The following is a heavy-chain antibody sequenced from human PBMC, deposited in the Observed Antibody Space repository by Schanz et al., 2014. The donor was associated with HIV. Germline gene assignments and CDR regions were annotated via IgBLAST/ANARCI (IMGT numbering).Heavy chain of an antibody. Sequence: EVQLLDSGGGLVQPGGSLRVSCAASGFSFSRYAMNWVRQAPGKGLQGVSTISGSGDRTYYAESVKGRFTISRDNSKNTLYLQMNSLRAEDTSVYYCARGFQGFDYWGQGTLVTVSS. CDR2: ISGSGDRT. CDR3: ARGFQGFDY. V-gene: IGHV3-23*01. J-gene: IGHJ4*02. CDR1: GFSFSRYA. D-gene: IGHD3-10*01.